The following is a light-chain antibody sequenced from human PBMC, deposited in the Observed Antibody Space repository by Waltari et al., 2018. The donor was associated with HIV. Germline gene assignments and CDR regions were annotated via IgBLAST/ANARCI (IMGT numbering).Light chain of an antibody. CDR1: SSNVGRNA. Sequence: QSALTQPPSASGTPGQRVTISCSGSSSNVGRNAVYWYQKFPGSAPQLVIYRDKQRPPGVADRFSGSKSGAAASLAISRLRSEYEADFYCSTWDDSLKDVLFGGGTKLTVL. J-gene: IGLJ2*01. V-gene: IGLV1-47*01. CDR3: STWDDSLKDVL. CDR2: RDK.